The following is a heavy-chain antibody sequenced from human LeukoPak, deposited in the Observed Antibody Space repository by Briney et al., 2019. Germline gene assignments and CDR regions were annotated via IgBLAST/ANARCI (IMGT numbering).Heavy chain of an antibody. J-gene: IGHJ3*02. CDR3: AGKRVVVAAEESAFDI. V-gene: IGHV4-59*12. D-gene: IGHD2-15*01. CDR2: IYYSGST. CDR1: GGSISNYY. Sequence: SETLSLTCTVSGGSISNYYWSWIRQPPGKGLEWIGYIYYSGSTNSNPSLKSRVTISVDTSKNQFSLKLSSVTAADTAVYYCAGKRVVVAAEESAFDIWGQGTMVTVSS.